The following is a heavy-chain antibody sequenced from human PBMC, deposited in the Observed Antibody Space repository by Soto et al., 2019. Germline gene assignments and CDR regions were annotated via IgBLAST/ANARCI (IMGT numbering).Heavy chain of an antibody. J-gene: IGHJ4*02. CDR2: ITASGDT. D-gene: IGHD6-25*01. CDR3: EKAAAIVTYTIAW. Sequence: PGGSLRLSCAASGFTFSSYAMTWVRQAPGKGLEWVSSITASGDTYYADSVKGRFTISRDNSKNSLYLQMDSLRAEDTAVYYCEKAAAIVTYTIAWWGQGTLVTVSS. CDR1: GFTFSSYA. V-gene: IGHV3-23*01.